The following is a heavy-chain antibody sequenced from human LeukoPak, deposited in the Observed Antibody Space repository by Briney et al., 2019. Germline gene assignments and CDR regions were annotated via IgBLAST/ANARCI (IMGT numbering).Heavy chain of an antibody. V-gene: IGHV4-31*03. CDR1: GGSISSGGYY. Sequence: SETLSLTCTVSGGSISSGGYYWSWIRQHPGKGLEWIRYIYYSGSTYYNPSLKSRVTISVDTSKNQFSLKLTSVTAADTALYYCAREKRSWRTRTTNAFDIWGQGTMVTVSS. CDR2: IYYSGST. CDR3: AREKRSWRTRTTNAFDI. J-gene: IGHJ3*02. D-gene: IGHD1-14*01.